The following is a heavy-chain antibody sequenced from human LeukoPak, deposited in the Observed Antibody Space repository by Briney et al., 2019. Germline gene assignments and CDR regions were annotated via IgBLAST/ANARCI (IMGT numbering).Heavy chain of an antibody. D-gene: IGHD3-10*01. V-gene: IGHV3-30*03. CDR3: ARVSLRYYGYLDFDP. J-gene: IGHJ5*02. CDR2: ISYDGSNK. CDR1: GFTFSSYG. Sequence: GGSLRLSCAASGFTFSSYGMHWVRQAPGKGLEWVAVISYDGSNKYYADSVKGRFTISKDNSENTLYLQMNSLRAEDTAVYYCARVSLRYYGYLDFDPWGQGTLVTVSS.